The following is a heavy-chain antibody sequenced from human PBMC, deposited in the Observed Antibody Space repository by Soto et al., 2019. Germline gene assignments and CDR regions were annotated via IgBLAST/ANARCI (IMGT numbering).Heavy chain of an antibody. CDR2: INPGNGDT. Sequence: GASVKVSCKASGYTYTNFKIHWVRQAPGQGLEWMGWINPGNGDTDYSQKFQGRVTITRDTSASTAYMELSSLRSEDTAVYYCARDPSCYGMDVWGQGATVTVSS. CDR3: ARDPSCYGMDV. J-gene: IGHJ6*02. V-gene: IGHV1-3*01. D-gene: IGHD1-26*01. CDR1: GYTYTNFK.